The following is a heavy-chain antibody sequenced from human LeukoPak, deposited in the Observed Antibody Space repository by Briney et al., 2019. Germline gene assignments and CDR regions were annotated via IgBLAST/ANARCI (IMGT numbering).Heavy chain of an antibody. D-gene: IGHD1-7*01. CDR1: GYTFTSYD. V-gene: IGHV1-8*01. CDR2: MNPNSGNT. Sequence: EASVKVSCKASGYTFTSYDINWVRQATGQGLEWMGWMNPNSGNTGYAQKFQGRVTMTRNTSISTAYMELSSLRSEDTAVYYCARSESIRKYNWNYYWFDPWGQGTLVTVSS. J-gene: IGHJ5*02. CDR3: ARSESIRKYNWNYYWFDP.